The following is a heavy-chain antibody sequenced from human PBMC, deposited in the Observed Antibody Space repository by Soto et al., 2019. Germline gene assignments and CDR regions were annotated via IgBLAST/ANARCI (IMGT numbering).Heavy chain of an antibody. D-gene: IGHD3-3*01. CDR3: ARENRYDSXXXXXXY. CDR2: INPYYGNT. J-gene: IGHJ4*02. Sequence: QVQLVQSGGEVKKPGASVKVSCKTSGYTFTNYDMSWVRQAPGRGLEWLGWINPYYGNTNYAQTLXGRVTLTKDTSKNTVYMELRSLRSXXXXXXXXARENRYDSXXXXXXYWGQ. CDR1: GYTFTNYD. V-gene: IGHV1-18*01.